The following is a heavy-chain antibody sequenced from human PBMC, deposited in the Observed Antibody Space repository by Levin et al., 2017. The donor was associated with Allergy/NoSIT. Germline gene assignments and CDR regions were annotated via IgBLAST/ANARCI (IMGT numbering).Heavy chain of an antibody. D-gene: IGHD6-19*01. CDR2: ISSSSSYI. V-gene: IGHV3-21*01. Sequence: KAGGSLRLSCAASGFTFSSHSMDWVRQAPGKGLEWVSSISSSSSYIYYADSVKGRFTISRDNAKNSLYLQMNSLRAEDTAVYYCARELVVPGTPNYYGMDVWGQGTTVTVSS. CDR1: GFTFSSHS. J-gene: IGHJ6*02. CDR3: ARELVVPGTPNYYGMDV.